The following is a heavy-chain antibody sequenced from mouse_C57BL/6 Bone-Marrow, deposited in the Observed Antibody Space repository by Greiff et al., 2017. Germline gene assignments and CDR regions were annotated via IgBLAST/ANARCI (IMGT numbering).Heavy chain of an antibody. Sequence: EVQLQQSGAELVRPGASVKLSCTASGFNIKDDYIHWVKQRPEQGLEWIGWIDPEIGDTEYASKFQGKATIASDTSSITAYLQLSSLTSEDTAVYSCSSFDGNYFDFWGQGTPLTVAS. CDR2: IDPEIGDT. V-gene: IGHV14-4*01. J-gene: IGHJ2*01. CDR1: GFNIKDDY. CDR3: SSFDGNYFDF. D-gene: IGHD2-3*01.